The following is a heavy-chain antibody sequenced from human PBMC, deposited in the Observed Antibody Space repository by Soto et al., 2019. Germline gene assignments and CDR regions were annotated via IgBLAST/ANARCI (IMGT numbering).Heavy chain of an antibody. V-gene: IGHV3-21*01. CDR1: GFTFSSYS. J-gene: IGHJ4*02. CDR3: AVKTYCTNGVCPFDY. CDR2: ISSSSTYI. Sequence: EVQLVESGGGLVKPGGSLRLSCAASGFTFSSYSMVWVRQAPGKGLEWVSSISSSSTYIFYADSVKGRFTTSRDNAKNSLYLQMNSLRAEDTAVYYCAVKTYCTNGVCPFDYWGQGTLVTVSS. D-gene: IGHD2-8*01.